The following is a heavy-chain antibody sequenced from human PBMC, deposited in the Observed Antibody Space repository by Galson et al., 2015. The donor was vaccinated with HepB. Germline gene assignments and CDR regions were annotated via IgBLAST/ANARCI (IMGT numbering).Heavy chain of an antibody. CDR1: GLTFTNYA. J-gene: IGHJ3*02. D-gene: IGHD1-26*01. CDR3: ARDQGHHCVGATDVFDI. Sequence: SLRLSCAASGLTFTNYAMNWVRQAPGKGLEWVSSISGSGNSIYYADSVKGRFTISRDNSKNTLYLQMNSLRPEDTAVYYCARDQGHHCVGATDVFDIWGQGTLVTVSS. V-gene: IGHV3-23*01. CDR2: ISGSGNSI.